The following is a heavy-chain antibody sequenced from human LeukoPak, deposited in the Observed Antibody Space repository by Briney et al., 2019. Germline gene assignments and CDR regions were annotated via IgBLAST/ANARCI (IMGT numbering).Heavy chain of an antibody. CDR2: ISSNGGST. Sequence: GGSLRLSCSASGFTFSSYAMHWVRQAPGKGLEFVSVISSNGGSTYYADSVKGRFTISRDNSKNTLYLQMNSLRAEDTAVYYCARERQLRSLDYWGQGTLVTVSS. CDR3: ARERQLRSLDY. J-gene: IGHJ4*02. D-gene: IGHD6-13*01. CDR1: GFTFSSYA. V-gene: IGHV3-64*04.